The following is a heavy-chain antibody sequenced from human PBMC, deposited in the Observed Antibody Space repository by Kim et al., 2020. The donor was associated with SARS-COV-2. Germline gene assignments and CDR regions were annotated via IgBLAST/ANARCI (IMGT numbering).Heavy chain of an antibody. CDR3: SRDLLGRGESAYYYYGMDV. CDR1: GFTVSSSY. V-gene: IGHV3-53*01. CDR2: IYSGGST. Sequence: GGSLRLSCAASGFTVSSSYMSWVRQAPGKGLEWVSVIYSGGSTYYADSVKGRFTISRDNSKNTLYLQMNSLRAEDTAVYYCSRDLLGRGESAYYYYGMDVWGQGTTVTVSS. D-gene: IGHD1-26*01. J-gene: IGHJ6*02.